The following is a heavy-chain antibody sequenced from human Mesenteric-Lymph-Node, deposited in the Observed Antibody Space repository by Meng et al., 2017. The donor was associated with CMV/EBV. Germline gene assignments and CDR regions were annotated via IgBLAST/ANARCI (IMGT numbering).Heavy chain of an antibody. V-gene: IGHV3-23*03. CDR2: IYSGSTKT. CDR3: AKATGRRVCSGGSCSVGAFDI. Sequence: GESLKISCAASGFTFSNYAMSWVRQAPGKGLEWVSVIYSGSTKTYYADSVKGRFTISRDDSKNTVYLQMDSLRAEDTALYYCAKATGRRVCSGGSCSVGAFDIWGQGTMVTVSS. D-gene: IGHD2-15*01. CDR1: GFTFSNYA. J-gene: IGHJ3*02.